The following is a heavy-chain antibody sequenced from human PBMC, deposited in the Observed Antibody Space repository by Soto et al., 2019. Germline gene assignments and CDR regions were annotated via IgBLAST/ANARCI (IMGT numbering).Heavy chain of an antibody. CDR2: IYPGDSDT. J-gene: IGHJ6*02. CDR1: GYSFTSYW. D-gene: IGHD2-2*02. Sequence: GESLKISCKGSGYSFTSYWIGWVRQMPGKGLEWMGIIYPGDSDTRYSPSFQGQVTISADKSISTAYLQWSSLKASDTAMYYCARHGCSSTSCYTFYYYGMDVWGQGTTVTVSS. CDR3: ARHGCSSTSCYTFYYYGMDV. V-gene: IGHV5-51*01.